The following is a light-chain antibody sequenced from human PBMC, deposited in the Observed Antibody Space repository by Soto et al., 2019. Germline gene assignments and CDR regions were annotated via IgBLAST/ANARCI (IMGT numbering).Light chain of an antibody. CDR3: SSYPTRTTRQIV. CDR2: DVS. CDR1: NSDVGGYNY. V-gene: IGLV2-14*01. Sequence: QSALTQPASVSGSPGQSITISCTGTNSDVGGYNYVSWYQQHPGKAPKFMIYDVSSRPSGVSDRFSGSKSGNTASLTISGLQAEDEADYYCSSYPTRTTRQIVFGTGTKVTVL. J-gene: IGLJ1*01.